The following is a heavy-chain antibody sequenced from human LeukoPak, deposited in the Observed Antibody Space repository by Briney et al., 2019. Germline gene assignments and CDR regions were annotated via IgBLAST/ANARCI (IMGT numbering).Heavy chain of an antibody. D-gene: IGHD4-17*01. CDR3: ARGANYGDYGLDAFDI. V-gene: IGHV4-59*01. Sequence: PSETLSLTCTVSGGSISSYYWSWIRQPPGKGLEWIGYIYYSGSTTYNPTLKCRVTISIDTSKNQFSLKLTSVTAADTALYYCARGANYGDYGLDAFDIWGQGTMVTVSS. CDR1: GGSISSYY. CDR2: IYYSGST. J-gene: IGHJ3*02.